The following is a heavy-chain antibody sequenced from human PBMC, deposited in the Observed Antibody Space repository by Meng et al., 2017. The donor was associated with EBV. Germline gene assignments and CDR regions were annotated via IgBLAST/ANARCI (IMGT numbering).Heavy chain of an antibody. V-gene: IGHV4-39*07. J-gene: IGHJ4*02. CDR1: GGSISSSSYY. CDR2: IYYSGST. Sequence: QLQLQGSGPGLVKPSETLSLTCTVSGGSISSSSYYWGWIRQPPGKGLEWIGSIYYSGSTYYNPSLKSRVTISVDTSKNQFSLKLSSVTAADTAVYYCAREGDRDSSGYYYCWGQGTLVTVSS. D-gene: IGHD3-22*01. CDR3: AREGDRDSSGYYYC.